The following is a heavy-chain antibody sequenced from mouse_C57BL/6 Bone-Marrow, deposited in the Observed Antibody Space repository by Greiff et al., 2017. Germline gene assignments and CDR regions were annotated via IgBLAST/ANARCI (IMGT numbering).Heavy chain of an antibody. D-gene: IGHD3-2*02. V-gene: IGHV4-1*01. CDR1: GIDFSRYW. J-gene: IGHJ3*01. CDR3: ASLDSSGYAWLAY. Sequence: EVMLVESGGGLVQPGGSLKLSCAASGIDFSRYWMSWVRRAPGKGLEWIGEINPDSSTINYAPSLKDKFIISRDNAKNTLYLQMSKVRSEDTALYYCASLDSSGYAWLAYWGQGTLVTVSA. CDR2: INPDSSTI.